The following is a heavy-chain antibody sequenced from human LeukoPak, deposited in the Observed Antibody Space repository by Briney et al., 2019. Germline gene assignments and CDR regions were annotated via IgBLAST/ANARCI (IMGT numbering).Heavy chain of an antibody. CDR1: GGSISDYY. J-gene: IGHJ4*02. CDR3: ARGTSSAWYGFDY. Sequence: SETLSLTCTVSGGSISDYYWSWLRQSPGKGLEWIGYIYNSRSSSYNPSLRSRVTISLDTSKNQFSLKLSSVTAADTAVYFCARGTSSAWYGFDYWGQGTLVTVSS. D-gene: IGHD6-19*01. CDR2: IYNSRSS. V-gene: IGHV4-59*01.